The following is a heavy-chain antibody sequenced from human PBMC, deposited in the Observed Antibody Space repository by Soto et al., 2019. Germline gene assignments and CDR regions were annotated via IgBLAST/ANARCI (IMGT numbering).Heavy chain of an antibody. CDR2: TYYRSKWYN. Sequence: SQTLSLTCDISGDSVSTNSATWNWIRQSPSRGLEWLGRTYYRSKWYNDYGISVKTRVTINPDTSRNQFSLHLNSVTPEDTAVYYCARTRITAPGTFDYWGQGTLVTVSS. CDR1: GDSVSTNSAT. V-gene: IGHV6-1*01. D-gene: IGHD6-13*01. J-gene: IGHJ4*02. CDR3: ARTRITAPGTFDY.